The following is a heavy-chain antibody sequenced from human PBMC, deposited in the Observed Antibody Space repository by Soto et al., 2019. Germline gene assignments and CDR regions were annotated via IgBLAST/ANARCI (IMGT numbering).Heavy chain of an antibody. CDR2: MYHSGST. D-gene: IGHD3-10*01. CDR3: ARAPPLWFGELVD. CDR1: GGSISSGGYS. V-gene: IGHV4-30-2*01. J-gene: IGHJ4*02. Sequence: SETLSLTCAVSGGSISSGGYSWSWIRQPPGKGLEWIGYMYHSGSTYYNPSLKSRVTISIDRSKNQFSLKLSSVTAADTAVYYCARAPPLWFGELVDWGQGTLVTVSS.